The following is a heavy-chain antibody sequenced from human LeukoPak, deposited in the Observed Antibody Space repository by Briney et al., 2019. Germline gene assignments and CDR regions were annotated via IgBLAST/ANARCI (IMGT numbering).Heavy chain of an antibody. CDR2: IYASGGA. V-gene: IGHV3-53*01. J-gene: IGHJ4*02. CDR3: VRRHDY. Sequence: SGGSLRLSCVASGFDVNDNFMIWVRQAPGQGLGWISIIYASGGAYHSESVKGRFSAFRDTSKNAIFLQMNNLRADDTAMYYCVRRHDYWGQGTLVTVSS. CDR1: GFDVNDNF.